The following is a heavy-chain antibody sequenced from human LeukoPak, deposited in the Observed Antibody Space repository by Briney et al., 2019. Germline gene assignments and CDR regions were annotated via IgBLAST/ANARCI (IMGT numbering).Heavy chain of an antibody. CDR1: GFTFSSYA. CDR2: ISGSGGST. V-gene: IGHV3-23*01. J-gene: IGHJ5*02. CDR3: TTPPARWFDP. Sequence: GGSLRPSCAASGFTFSSYAMSWVRQAPGKGLEWVSAISGSGGSTYYADSVKGRFTISRDNSKNTLYLQMNSLRAEDTAVYYCTTPPARWFDPWGQGTLVTVSS. D-gene: IGHD1-14*01.